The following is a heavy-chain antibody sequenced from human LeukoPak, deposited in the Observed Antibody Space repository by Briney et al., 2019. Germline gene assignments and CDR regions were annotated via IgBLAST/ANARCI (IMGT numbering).Heavy chain of an antibody. J-gene: IGHJ4*02. Sequence: SETLSLTCTVSGGSISSSSYYWGWIRQPPGTGLEWIGSIYYGGSTYYNPSLKSRVTISVDTSKNQFSLKLSSVTAADTAVYYCARHQHDYGDYVFDYWGQGTLVTVSS. CDR2: IYYGGST. CDR3: ARHQHDYGDYVFDY. D-gene: IGHD4-17*01. CDR1: GGSISSSSYY. V-gene: IGHV4-39*01.